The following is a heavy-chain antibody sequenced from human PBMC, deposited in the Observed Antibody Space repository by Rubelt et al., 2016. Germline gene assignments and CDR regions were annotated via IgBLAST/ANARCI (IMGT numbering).Heavy chain of an antibody. V-gene: IGHV3-66*01. J-gene: IGHJ6*02. CDR3: AREVFAGSGYAFRGGMDV. CDR1: GFTFSGHD. D-gene: IGHD5-12*01. Sequence: VQLVESGGGVVQPGRSLRLSCAASGFTFSGHDMHWVRLAPGKGLEWVSVIYSGGSTYYADSVKGRFTISRDNAKNTLYLQMNSLRAEDTAVYYCAREVFAGSGYAFRGGMDVWGQGTTVTVSS. CDR2: IYSGGST.